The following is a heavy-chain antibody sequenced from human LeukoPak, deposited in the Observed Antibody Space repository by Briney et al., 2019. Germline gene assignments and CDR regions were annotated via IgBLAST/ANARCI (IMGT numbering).Heavy chain of an antibody. CDR1: GFTFSSYG. J-gene: IGHJ4*02. CDR2: IRYDGSNK. V-gene: IGHV3-30*02. Sequence: GGSLRLSCAASGFTFSSYGMHWVRQAPGKGLEWVAFIRYDGSNKYYADSVKGRFTISRDNSKNTLYLQMNSLRAEDTAVYYCARDRDTGRVGTTDFDYWGQGTLVTVSS. D-gene: IGHD5-12*01. CDR3: ARDRDTGRVGTTDFDY.